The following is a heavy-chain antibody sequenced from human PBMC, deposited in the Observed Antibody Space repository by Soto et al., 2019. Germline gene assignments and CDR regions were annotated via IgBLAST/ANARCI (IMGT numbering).Heavy chain of an antibody. V-gene: IGHV3-43*01. Sequence: GGSLRLSCAASGFTFDDYMMHWVRQAPGKGLEWVSLISWDGRSTYYADSVKGRFTISRDNRKKSLYLQMNSLRTDDTALYYCAKDIHSSTWYYFDYWGQGTPVTVSS. CDR3: AKDIHSSTWYYFDY. D-gene: IGHD6-13*01. J-gene: IGHJ4*02. CDR2: ISWDGRST. CDR1: GFTFDDYM.